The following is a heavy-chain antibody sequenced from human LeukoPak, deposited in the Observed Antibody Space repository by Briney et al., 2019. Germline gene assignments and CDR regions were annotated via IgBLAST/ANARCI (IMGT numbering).Heavy chain of an antibody. CDR3: TREEGKIVVVDLYYYMDV. V-gene: IGHV3-49*04. CDR2: IRSKAYGGTT. Sequence: PGRSLRLSCTASGVTFGDYAVSWVRQAPGKGLEWVGFIRSKAYGGTTEYAASVKARFTISRDGSKSIAYLQMNSLKTEDTAVYYCTREEGKIVVVDLYYYMDVWGKGTTVTISS. D-gene: IGHD3-22*01. CDR1: GVTFGDYA. J-gene: IGHJ6*03.